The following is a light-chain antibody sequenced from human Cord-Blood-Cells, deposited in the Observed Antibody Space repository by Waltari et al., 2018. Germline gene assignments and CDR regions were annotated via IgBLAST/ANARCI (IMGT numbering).Light chain of an antibody. V-gene: IGLV2-11*01. J-gene: IGLJ3*02. Sequence: QSALTQPRSVSGSPGQSVTISCTGTSSDVGGYNYVSWYPQHPGKAPKLMIYDVSKRPSGVPDRFAGSKTGNTASLTISGLQAEDGADYCCCSYAGSYNWVFGGGTKLTVL. CDR2: DVS. CDR1: SSDVGGYNY. CDR3: CSYAGSYNWV.